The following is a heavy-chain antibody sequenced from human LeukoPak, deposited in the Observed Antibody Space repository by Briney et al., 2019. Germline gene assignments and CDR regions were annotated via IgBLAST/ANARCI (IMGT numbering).Heavy chain of an antibody. V-gene: IGHV3-48*03. CDR1: GFTFSSYE. Sequence: GGSLRLSCAASGFTFSSYEMNWVRQAPGKGLEWVSYISSSGNIIYYADSMKGRFTISRDNARNSLYLQMNSLRAEDTAVYYCAVAPKLAEVWGKGTTVTVSS. CDR2: ISSSGNII. J-gene: IGHJ6*04. D-gene: IGHD1-7*01. CDR3: AVAPKLAEV.